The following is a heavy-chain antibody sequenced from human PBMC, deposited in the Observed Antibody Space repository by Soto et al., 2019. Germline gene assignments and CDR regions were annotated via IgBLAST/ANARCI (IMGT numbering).Heavy chain of an antibody. J-gene: IGHJ4*02. V-gene: IGHV3-33*01. CDR3: ARDGYCSGGSCYSVPVFDY. CDR1: GFTFSSYG. D-gene: IGHD2-15*01. CDR2: IWYDGSNK. Sequence: QVQLVESVGGVVQPGRSLRLSCAASGFTFSSYGMHWLRQAPGKGLEWVAVIWYDGSNKYYADSVKGRFTISRDNSKNTLYLQMNSLRAEDTAVYYCARDGYCSGGSCYSVPVFDYWGQGTLVTVSS.